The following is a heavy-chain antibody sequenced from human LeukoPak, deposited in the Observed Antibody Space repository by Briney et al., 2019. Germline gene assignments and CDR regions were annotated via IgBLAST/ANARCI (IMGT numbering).Heavy chain of an antibody. D-gene: IGHD5-24*01. J-gene: IGHJ4*02. V-gene: IGHV5-51*01. CDR2: IYAGDSDT. CDR3: ARLRDGYNRPFDY. CDR1: GYSFTSYW. Sequence: GESLQISCKGSGYSFTSYWIGWVRPMPGEGLEWMGIIYAGDSDTRYSPSFQGQVAISADKSISTAYLQWDSLKASDSAVYYCARLRDGYNRPFDYWGQGTLVTVSS.